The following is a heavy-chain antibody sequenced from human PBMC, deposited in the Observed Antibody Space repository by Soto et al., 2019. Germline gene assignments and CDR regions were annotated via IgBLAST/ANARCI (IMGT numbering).Heavy chain of an antibody. CDR1: GFGFDSFA. Sequence: EVELLESGGGLVQPGGSLRLSCVGSGFGFDSFAMSWVRQAPGKGLEWVSGIGGSGGATVYADSVKGRFTISRDNSRNTLYLQMNFLRGGDTAVYYCAKALWFGESSHYFDYWGQGTLVTVSS. V-gene: IGHV3-23*01. J-gene: IGHJ4*02. D-gene: IGHD3-10*01. CDR2: IGGSGGAT. CDR3: AKALWFGESSHYFDY.